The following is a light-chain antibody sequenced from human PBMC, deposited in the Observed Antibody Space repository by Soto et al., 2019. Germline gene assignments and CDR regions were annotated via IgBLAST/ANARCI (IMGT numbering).Light chain of an antibody. J-gene: IGKJ3*01. Sequence: EIVLTQSPGTLSLSPGERATLSCRASQSVSSSYLAWYQQKPGQAPRLLIYGASSSATGIPDRFSGSGSGTDFTFTISRLEPEDFAVYYCQQYGSSPLTFGPGTKVDIK. CDR2: GAS. V-gene: IGKV3-20*01. CDR3: QQYGSSPLT. CDR1: QSVSSSY.